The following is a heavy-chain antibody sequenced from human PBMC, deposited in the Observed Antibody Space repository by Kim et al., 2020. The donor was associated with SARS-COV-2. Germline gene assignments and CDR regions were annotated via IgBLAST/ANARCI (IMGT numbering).Heavy chain of an antibody. CDR3: ARDRGRSYDYVWGSFGAFDY. D-gene: IGHD3-16*01. CDR1: GFTFSSYE. V-gene: IGHV3-48*03. Sequence: GGSLRLSCAASGFTFSSYEMSWVRQAPGKGLEWVSYISNTGSTIYYADSVKGRFTISRDNAKNSLYLQMNSLSAEDTAVYYCARDRGRSYDYVWGSFGAFDYWGQGTLVTVSS. CDR2: ISNTGSTI. J-gene: IGHJ4*02.